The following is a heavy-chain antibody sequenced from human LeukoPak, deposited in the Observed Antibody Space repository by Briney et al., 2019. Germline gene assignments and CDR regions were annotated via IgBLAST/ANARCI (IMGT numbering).Heavy chain of an antibody. CDR2: INPNSGGT. V-gene: IGHV1-2*02. J-gene: IGHJ3*02. CDR1: GYTFTGYY. Sequence: ASVKVSCKASGYTFTGYYLHCVRQAPGQGLEWMGWINPNSGGTNYAQKFQGRVTMTRDTSISTAYMELSRLRSDDTAVYYCARVYYYDSSGYYYGAIDIWGQGTMVTVSS. CDR3: ARVYYYDSSGYYYGAIDI. D-gene: IGHD3-22*01.